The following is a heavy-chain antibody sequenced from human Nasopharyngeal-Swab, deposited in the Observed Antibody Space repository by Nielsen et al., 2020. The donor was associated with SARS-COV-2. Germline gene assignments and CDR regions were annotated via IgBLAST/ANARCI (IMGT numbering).Heavy chain of an antibody. CDR2: INTNTGNP. V-gene: IGHV7-4-1*02. J-gene: IGHJ3*02. CDR3: ARGDYDFWSGWVSAFDI. Sequence: ASVKVSCKVSGYTFTSYAMNWVRQAPGQGLEWMGWINTNTGNPTYAQGFTGRFVFSLDTSVSTAYLQISSLKAEDTAVYYCARGDYDFWSGWVSAFDIWGQGTMVTVSS. D-gene: IGHD3-3*01. CDR1: GYTFTSYA.